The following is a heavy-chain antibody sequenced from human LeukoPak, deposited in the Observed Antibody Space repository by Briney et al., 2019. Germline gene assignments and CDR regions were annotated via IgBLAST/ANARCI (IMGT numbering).Heavy chain of an antibody. D-gene: IGHD4-17*01. CDR3: AKSHGLYFDY. Sequence: SETLSLTCTVSGGSISSSSYHWGWIRQPPGKGLEWIGSIYYSGNTYYNPSLKSRVTISVDTSKNQFSLKLSSVTAADTAVYYCAKSHGLYFDYWGQGTLVTVSS. V-gene: IGHV4-39*01. CDR2: IYYSGNT. CDR1: GGSISSSSYH. J-gene: IGHJ4*02.